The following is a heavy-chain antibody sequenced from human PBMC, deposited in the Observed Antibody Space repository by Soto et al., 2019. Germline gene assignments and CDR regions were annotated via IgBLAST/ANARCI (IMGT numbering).Heavy chain of an antibody. D-gene: IGHD3-22*01. J-gene: IGHJ5*02. V-gene: IGHV5-51*01. Sequence: GESLNISSRTSGDRFTSYWIAWVRQMPGKGLELMGSIFASDSDTRYSPSFKGQVTISADRSTITVFLQWASLKASDTAVYFCARKDKSGYFNWFDXWGHVTLVTISX. CDR3: ARKDKSGYFNWFDX. CDR1: GDRFTSYW. CDR2: IFASDSDT.